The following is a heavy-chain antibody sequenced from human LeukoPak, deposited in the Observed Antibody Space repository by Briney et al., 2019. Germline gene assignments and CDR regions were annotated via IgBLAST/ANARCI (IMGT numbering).Heavy chain of an antibody. Sequence: SETLSLTCTVSGGSISSYYWSWIRQPPGKGLEWIGYIYYSGSTNYNPSLKSRVTISVDTSKNQFSLKLSSVTAADTAVHYCAKDRFGPHIVATSSPTGYFDYWGQGTLVTVSS. J-gene: IGHJ4*02. D-gene: IGHD5-12*01. CDR1: GGSISSYY. CDR3: AKDRFGPHIVATSSPTGYFDY. V-gene: IGHV4-59*01. CDR2: IYYSGST.